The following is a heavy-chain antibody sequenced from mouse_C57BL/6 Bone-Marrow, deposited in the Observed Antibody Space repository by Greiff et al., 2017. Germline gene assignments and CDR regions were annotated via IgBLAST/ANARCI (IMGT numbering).Heavy chain of an antibody. CDR2: IDPENGDT. Sequence: VQLQQSGAELVRPGASVKLSCTASGFNIKDDYMHWVKQRPEQGLEWIGWIDPENGDTEYASKFQGKAPITADPSSNTAYLQLSSRTSEDTAVYYCTTVVAASHWYFDVWGTGTTVTGSS. V-gene: IGHV14-4*01. CDR3: TTVVAASHWYFDV. J-gene: IGHJ1*03. CDR1: GFNIKDDY. D-gene: IGHD1-1*01.